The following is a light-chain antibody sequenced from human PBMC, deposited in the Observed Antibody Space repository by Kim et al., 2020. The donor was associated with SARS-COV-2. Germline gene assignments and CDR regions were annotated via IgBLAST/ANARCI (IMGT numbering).Light chain of an antibody. CDR1: NLAAYS. Sequence: SYELTQPPSVSVAPGKTATLTCGGRNLAAYSVHWHQQRPGQAPVLVMYYDSERPSGIPERFSGSNSGNTATLTVSRVEAGDEADYYCQVWDSSNQRPVFGGGTQLTVL. V-gene: IGLV3-21*04. CDR2: YDS. J-gene: IGLJ2*01. CDR3: QVWDSSNQRPV.